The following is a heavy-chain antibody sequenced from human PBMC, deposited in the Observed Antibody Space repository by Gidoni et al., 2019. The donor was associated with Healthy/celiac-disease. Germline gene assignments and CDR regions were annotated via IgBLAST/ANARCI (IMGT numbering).Heavy chain of an antibody. Sequence: QLQLQESGPGLVKPSATLSLTCTVSGGSISSSSYYWGWIRQPPGKGLEWIGSIYYSGSTYYNPSLKSRVTISVDTSKNQFSLKLSSVTAADTAVYYCARNPLDYLGPPDAFDIWGQGTMVTVSS. D-gene: IGHD7-27*01. J-gene: IGHJ3*02. CDR1: GGSISSSSYY. CDR2: IYYSGST. V-gene: IGHV4-39*01. CDR3: ARNPLDYLGPPDAFDI.